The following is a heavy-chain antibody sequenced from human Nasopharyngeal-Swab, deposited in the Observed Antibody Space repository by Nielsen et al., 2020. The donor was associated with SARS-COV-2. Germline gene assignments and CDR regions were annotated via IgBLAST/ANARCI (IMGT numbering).Heavy chain of an antibody. Sequence: GGSLRLSCAASGFTFSSYAMHWVRQAPGKGLEWVAVISYDGSNEYYGDSVKGRFTISRDNSKNTPYLQMNSLRVDDTAVYYCAKDVHGDYGGIDYWGQGILVTVSS. CDR1: GFTFSSYA. CDR3: AKDVHGDYGGIDY. J-gene: IGHJ4*02. CDR2: ISYDGSNE. D-gene: IGHD4-17*01. V-gene: IGHV3-30*04.